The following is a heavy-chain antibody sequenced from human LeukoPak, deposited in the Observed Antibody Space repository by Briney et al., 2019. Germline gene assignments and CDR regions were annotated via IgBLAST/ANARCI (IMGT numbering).Heavy chain of an antibody. CDR1: GFSFSNYG. D-gene: IGHD2-21*01. V-gene: IGHV3-30*02. CDR2: IPYDGSNK. CDR3: AKDICGGNCYPHGGY. J-gene: IGHJ4*02. Sequence: PGGSLRLSCAASGFSFSNYGMHWVRQAPGKGLEWVAFIPYDGSNKYYADSLQGRLTISRDNSMNTLYLQMSSLRAEDTARYYWAKDICGGNCYPHGGYWGQGTLVTFSS.